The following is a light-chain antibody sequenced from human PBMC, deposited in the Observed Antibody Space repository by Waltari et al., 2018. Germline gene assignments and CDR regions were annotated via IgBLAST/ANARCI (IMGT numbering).Light chain of an antibody. Sequence: DLQMTQSPSSLSPSVGDRVTISCRASKNIRSYLSWYQQKPGIAPTLVVYAASTLQSGVPSRFSGSGSGTNFTLTITSLQAEDFATYFCQASYTTPYSFGQGTKVEIK. CDR2: AAS. V-gene: IGKV1-39*01. CDR1: KNIRSY. CDR3: QASYTTPYS. J-gene: IGKJ2*03.